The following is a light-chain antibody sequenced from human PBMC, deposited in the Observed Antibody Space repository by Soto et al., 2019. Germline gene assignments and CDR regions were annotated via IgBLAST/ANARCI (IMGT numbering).Light chain of an antibody. V-gene: IGKV1-13*02. CDR3: QQYNSYPWT. J-gene: IGKJ1*01. CDR1: QGFRND. Sequence: AIQMTQSPSSLSASVGDRVTITCRASQGFRNDLGWYQQKPGKAPKLLIYDASSLESGVPSRFSGSGSGTEFTLTISSLQPDDFATYYCQQYNSYPWTFGQGTKVDIK. CDR2: DAS.